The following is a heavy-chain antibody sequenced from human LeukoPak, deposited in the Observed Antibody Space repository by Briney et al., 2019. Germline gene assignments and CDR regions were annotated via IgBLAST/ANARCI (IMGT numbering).Heavy chain of an antibody. Sequence: GGSLRLSCAASGFTFSNAWMSWVRQAPGKGLEWVGRIKSKTDGGTTDYAAPVKGRFTISRDDSKNTLYLQMNSLKTEDTAVYYCTIDPAVAGSVVYRFDPWGQGTLVTVSS. J-gene: IGHJ5*02. V-gene: IGHV3-15*01. CDR3: TIDPAVAGSVVYRFDP. CDR2: IKSKTDGGTT. CDR1: GFTFSNAW. D-gene: IGHD6-19*01.